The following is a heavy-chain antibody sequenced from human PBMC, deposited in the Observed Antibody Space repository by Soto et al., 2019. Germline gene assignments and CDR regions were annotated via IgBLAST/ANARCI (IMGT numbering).Heavy chain of an antibody. J-gene: IGHJ3*02. CDR3: AATYYDFWSGYYQWPQDDAFDI. CDR1: GYTFTYRY. V-gene: IGHV1-45*02. D-gene: IGHD3-3*01. Sequence: GASVKVSCKASGYTFTYRYLHWVRQAPGQALEWMGWITPFNDNTNYAQKFQDRVTITRDRSMSTAYMELSSLRSEDTAMYYCAATYYDFWSGYYQWPQDDAFDIWGQGTMVTVSS. CDR2: ITPFNDNT.